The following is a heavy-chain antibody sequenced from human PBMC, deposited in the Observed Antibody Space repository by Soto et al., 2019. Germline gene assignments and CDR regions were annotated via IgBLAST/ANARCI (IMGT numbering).Heavy chain of an antibody. Sequence: QVQVVQSGAEVKKPGSSVKVSCKVSGGTFSDFGLSWVRLAPGRGLEWLGGIILMSSVVNHGQTFQGRVTITADASTGTSYMELSSLRSEHTAIYYCATTFCGEDCFSTYYLDHWGQGTLVTVSS. V-gene: IGHV1-69*12. D-gene: IGHD2-21*02. CDR1: GGTFSDFG. J-gene: IGHJ4*02. CDR3: ATTFCGEDCFSTYYLDH. CDR2: IILMSSVV.